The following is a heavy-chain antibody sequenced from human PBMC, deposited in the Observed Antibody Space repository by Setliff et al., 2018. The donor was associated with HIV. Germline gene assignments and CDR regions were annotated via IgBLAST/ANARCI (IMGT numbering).Heavy chain of an antibody. J-gene: IGHJ4*02. V-gene: IGHV3-7*03. D-gene: IGHD1-26*01. Sequence: GGSLRLSCEASGFSFSTYSMSWVRRAPGKGLEWVATIKYDGSETYYVDSVKGRFTISRDNAKNSLYLQMNSLRVEDTAVYYCATDCAVVGGTGSLDSWGQGTLVTVSS. CDR3: ATDCAVVGGTGSLDS. CDR1: GFSFSTYS. CDR2: IKYDGSET.